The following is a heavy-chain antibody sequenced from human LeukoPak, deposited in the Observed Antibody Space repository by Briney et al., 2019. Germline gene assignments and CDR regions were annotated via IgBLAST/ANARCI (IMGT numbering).Heavy chain of an antibody. CDR2: IYTSGST. J-gene: IGHJ4*02. CDR3: ARGHSVIRGRYPNFDY. V-gene: IGHV4-61*02. CDR1: GGSISSGSYY. D-gene: IGHD3-10*01. Sequence: SQTLSLTCTVSGGSISSGSYYWSWIRQPAGKGLEWIGRIYTSGSTNYNPSLKSRVTISVDTSKNQFSLKLSSVTAADTAVYYCARGHSVIRGRYPNFDYWGQGTLVTVSS.